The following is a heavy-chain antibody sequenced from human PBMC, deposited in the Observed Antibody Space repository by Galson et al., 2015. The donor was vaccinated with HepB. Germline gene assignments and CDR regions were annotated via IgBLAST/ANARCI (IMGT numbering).Heavy chain of an antibody. CDR2: ISSSSDYI. CDR1: GFMFSSYN. Sequence: SLRLSCAASGFMFSSYNMNWVRQAPGKGLEWVSSISSSSDYIHYADSVKGRFTISRDNAKNTLYLQMYSLRAEDTAVYYCARDWGIAVAGTWWFDPWGQGTLVTVSS. V-gene: IGHV3-21*06. CDR3: ARDWGIAVAGTWWFDP. J-gene: IGHJ5*02. D-gene: IGHD6-19*01.